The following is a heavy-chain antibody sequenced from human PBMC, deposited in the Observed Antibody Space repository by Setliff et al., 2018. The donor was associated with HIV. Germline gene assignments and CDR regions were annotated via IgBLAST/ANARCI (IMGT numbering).Heavy chain of an antibody. CDR3: ARAELHYDILTQFKSVDV. Sequence: PSETLSLTCSVYGASISNSNSYWGWIRQPPGKRLEWLGSIYDSGSTSYNPSLSSRVTISVDTSKNQVSLRLNSVTAADTGVYYCARAELHYDILTQFKSVDVWGKGTTVTVSS. J-gene: IGHJ6*04. V-gene: IGHV4-39*02. D-gene: IGHD3-9*01. CDR2: IYDSGST. CDR1: GASISNSNSY.